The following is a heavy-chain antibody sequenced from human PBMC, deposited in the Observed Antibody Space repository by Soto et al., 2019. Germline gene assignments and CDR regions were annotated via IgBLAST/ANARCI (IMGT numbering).Heavy chain of an antibody. Sequence: ASVKVSCKASGYTFTSYGISWVRQAPGQGLEWMGWISAYNGNRNYAQKLQGRVTMTTDTSTSTAYMELRSLRSDDTAVYYCARANVDTAMVPMDVWGQGTTVTVSS. J-gene: IGHJ6*02. CDR3: ARANVDTAMVPMDV. CDR1: GYTFTSYG. D-gene: IGHD5-18*01. V-gene: IGHV1-18*04. CDR2: ISAYNGNR.